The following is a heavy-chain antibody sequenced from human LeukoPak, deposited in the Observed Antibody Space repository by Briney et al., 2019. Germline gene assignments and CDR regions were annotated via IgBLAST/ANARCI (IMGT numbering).Heavy chain of an antibody. V-gene: IGHV4-31*03. Sequence: SETLSLTCTVSGGSISSGGYYWSWIRQHPGKGLEWIGYIYYSGSTYYNPSLKSRVTISVDTSKNQFSLKLSSVTAADTAVYYCARDREGYGDSNSPPLDGYYGMDVWGQGTTVTVSS. CDR3: ARDREGYGDSNSPPLDGYYGMDV. J-gene: IGHJ6*02. CDR1: GGSISSGGYY. CDR2: IYYSGST. D-gene: IGHD4-17*01.